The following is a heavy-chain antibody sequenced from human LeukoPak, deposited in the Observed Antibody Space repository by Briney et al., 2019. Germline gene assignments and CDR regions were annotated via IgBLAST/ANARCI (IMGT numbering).Heavy chain of an antibody. V-gene: IGHV5-51*01. CDR2: IYPGDSDT. D-gene: IGHD6-13*01. CDR1: GYSFTSYW. CDR3: ASQPLIIAAANDAFDI. J-gene: IGHJ3*02. Sequence: GESLKISCKGSGYSFTSYWIGWVRQMPGKGLEWMGIIYPGDSDTRYSSSFQGQVTISADKSISTAYLQWSSLEASDTAMYYCASQPLIIAAANDAFDIWGQGTMVTVSS.